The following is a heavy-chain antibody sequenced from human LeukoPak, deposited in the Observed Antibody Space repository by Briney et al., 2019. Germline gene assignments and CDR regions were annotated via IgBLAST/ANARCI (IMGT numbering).Heavy chain of an antibody. CDR3: AKAQYYYDSSGYYQPRRYFDY. V-gene: IGHV3-23*01. D-gene: IGHD3-22*01. J-gene: IGHJ4*02. CDR1: GLAFSSST. CDR2: ISGGGADT. Sequence: GGSLRLSCAASGLAFSSSTMSWVRQAPGKGLECVSIISGGGADTYYTDSVTGRFTISRDNAKNSLYLQMNSLRAEDTALYYCAKAQYYYDSSGYYQPRRYFDYWGQGTLVTVSS.